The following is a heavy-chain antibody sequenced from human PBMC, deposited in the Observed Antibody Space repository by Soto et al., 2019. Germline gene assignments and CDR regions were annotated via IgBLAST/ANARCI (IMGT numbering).Heavy chain of an antibody. J-gene: IGHJ6*02. D-gene: IGHD3-22*01. CDR2: ISYDGSNK. V-gene: IGHV3-30*18. Sequence: LILSCAASGFTFSSYGMHWVRQAPGKGLEWVAVISYDGSNKYYADSVKGRFTISRDNSKNTLYLQMNSLRAEDTAVYYCAKDYYDSSGYYSYYYYYYGMDVWGQGTTVTVSS. CDR1: GFTFSSYG. CDR3: AKDYYDSSGYYSYYYYYYGMDV.